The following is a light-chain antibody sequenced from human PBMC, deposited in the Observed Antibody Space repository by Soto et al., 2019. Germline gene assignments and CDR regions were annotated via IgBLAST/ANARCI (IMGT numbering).Light chain of an antibody. CDR2: DAS. J-gene: IGKJ4*01. CDR3: QQRSKWLLT. CDR1: QSVSSD. V-gene: IGKV3-11*01. Sequence: EIVLTQSPATLSLSPGERATLSCRASQSVSSDVAGYQQKPGQAPRLLIYDASNRATGIPARFSGSGSGTDFTLTISSLEPEDFAVYYCQQRSKWLLTFGGGPKVEIK.